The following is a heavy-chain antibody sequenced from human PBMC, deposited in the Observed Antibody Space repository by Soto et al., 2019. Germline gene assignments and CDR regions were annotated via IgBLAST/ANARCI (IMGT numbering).Heavy chain of an antibody. CDR3: ARGPIVVAVAATTGWFDP. V-gene: IGHV4-34*01. CDR1: GGSFSGYY. CDR2: INHSGST. J-gene: IGHJ5*02. Sequence: SETLSLTCAVYGGSFSGYYWSWIRQPPGKGLEWIGEINHSGSTNYNPSLKSRVTISVDTSKNRFSLKLSSVTAADTAVYYCARGPIVVAVAATTGWFDPWGQGTLVTVSS. D-gene: IGHD2-15*01.